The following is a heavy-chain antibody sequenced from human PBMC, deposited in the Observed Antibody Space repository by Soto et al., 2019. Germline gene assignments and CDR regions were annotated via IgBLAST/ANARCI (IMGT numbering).Heavy chain of an antibody. V-gene: IGHV1-46*01. J-gene: IGHJ4*02. D-gene: IGHD6-19*01. CDR3: ARRAVAGNFDY. CDR1: GYTFTSYY. Sequence: ASVKGSCKASGYTFTSYYMHWVRQAPGQGLEWMGIINPSGGGTSYAQKFQGRVTMTRDTSTSTVYMELSSLRAEDTPMYYCARRAVAGNFDYWGQGTLVTVSS. CDR2: INPSGGGT.